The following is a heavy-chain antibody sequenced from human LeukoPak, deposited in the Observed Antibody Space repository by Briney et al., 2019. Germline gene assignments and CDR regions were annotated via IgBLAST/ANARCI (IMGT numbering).Heavy chain of an antibody. Sequence: GGSLRLSCAASGFTFSSYGMHWVRQAPGKGLEWVAVIWYDGSNKYYADSVKGRFTISRDTSKNTLYLQMGSLRAEDTAVYYCARDHYYYGMDVWGQGTTVTVSS. J-gene: IGHJ6*02. CDR2: IWYDGSNK. V-gene: IGHV3-33*01. CDR3: ARDHYYYGMDV. CDR1: GFTFSSYG.